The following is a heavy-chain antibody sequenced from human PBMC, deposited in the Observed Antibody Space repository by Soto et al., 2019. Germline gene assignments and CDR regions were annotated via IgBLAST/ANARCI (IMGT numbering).Heavy chain of an antibody. Sequence: GASVKVSCKASGYTFTSYAMHWVRQAPGQRLEWTGWINAGNGNTKYSQKFQGGVTITRDTSASTAYMELSSLRSEDTAVYYCARPNSRSWFAAFDIWGQGTMVTVSS. CDR1: GYTFTSYA. D-gene: IGHD6-13*01. CDR3: ARPNSRSWFAAFDI. V-gene: IGHV1-3*01. CDR2: INAGNGNT. J-gene: IGHJ3*02.